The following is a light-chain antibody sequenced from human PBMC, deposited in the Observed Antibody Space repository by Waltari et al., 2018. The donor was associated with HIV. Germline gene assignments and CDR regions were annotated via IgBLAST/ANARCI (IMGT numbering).Light chain of an antibody. CDR2: EVS. V-gene: IGLV2-8*01. CDR1: ISDVGGYNY. J-gene: IGLJ3*02. Sequence: QSALTQPPSASGSPVQSVTISCTGTISDVGGYNYVSWYQQHPGKAPKLMIYEVSKRPSGVPDRFSGSKSGNTASLTVSGLQAEDEADYYCNSYAGSNNWVFGGGTKLTVL. CDR3: NSYAGSNNWV.